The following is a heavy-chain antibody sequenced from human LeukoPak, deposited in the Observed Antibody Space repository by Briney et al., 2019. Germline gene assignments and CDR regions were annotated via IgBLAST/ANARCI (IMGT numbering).Heavy chain of an antibody. CDR3: ARDGGGYYRRDYYYYMDV. Sequence: PSETLSLTCTVSGGPTSSYYWSWIRQPPGKGLEWIGYIYSSGSPNYSPSLKSRVTISVDTSKNQFSLKLSSVTAADTAVYYCARDGGGYYRRDYYYYMDVWGKGTTVTVSS. CDR2: IYSSGSP. CDR1: GGPTSSYY. V-gene: IGHV4-59*01. D-gene: IGHD3-3*01. J-gene: IGHJ6*03.